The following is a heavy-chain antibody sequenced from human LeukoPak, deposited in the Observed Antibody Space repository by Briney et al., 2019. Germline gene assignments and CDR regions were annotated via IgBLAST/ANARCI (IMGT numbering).Heavy chain of an antibody. V-gene: IGHV3-7*01. CDR2: IKQDGSEK. J-gene: IGHJ6*03. D-gene: IGHD3-22*01. Sequence: GGSLRLSCAASGFTFSSYWMSWVRQAPGKGLEWVANIKQDGSEKYYVDSVKGRFTISRDNAKNSLYLQMNSLRAEDTAVYYCARVIAAKPNYYYYMDVWGKGTTVTVSS. CDR1: GFTFSSYW. CDR3: ARVIAAKPNYYYYMDV.